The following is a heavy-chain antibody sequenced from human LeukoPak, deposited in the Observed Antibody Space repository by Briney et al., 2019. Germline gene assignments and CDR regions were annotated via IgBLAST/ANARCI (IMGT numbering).Heavy chain of an antibody. V-gene: IGHV3-11*04. J-gene: IGHJ6*03. D-gene: IGHD5-18*01. CDR2: ISSSGSTI. CDR3: AREGIQLWLRYYYYYMDV. CDR1: GFTFSDYY. Sequence: GGSLRLSCAASGFTFSDYYMSWIRQAPGKGLEWVSYISSSGSTIYYADSVKGRFTISRDNAKNSLYLQMNSLRAEDTAVYYCAREGIQLWLRYYYYYMDVWGKGTTVTISS.